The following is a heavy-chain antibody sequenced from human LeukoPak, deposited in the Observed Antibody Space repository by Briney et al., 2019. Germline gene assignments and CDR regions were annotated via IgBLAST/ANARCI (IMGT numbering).Heavy chain of an antibody. CDR1: AFTFSSYA. D-gene: IGHD5-18*01. CDR2: ISGSGSNT. J-gene: IGHJ4*02. V-gene: IGHV3-23*01. Sequence: GGSLRLSCAASAFTFSSYAMSWVRQVPGKGLEWVSAISGSGSNTYYADSVKGRFTISRDNSKNMMYLQLNSLRAEDTAVYYCAKTRIGYTYLIDYWGQGTLVTVSS. CDR3: AKTRIGYTYLIDY.